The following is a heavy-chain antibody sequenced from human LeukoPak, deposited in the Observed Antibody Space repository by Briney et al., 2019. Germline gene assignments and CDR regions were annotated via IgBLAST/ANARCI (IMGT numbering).Heavy chain of an antibody. CDR3: ASGVLRFLEWLDYYGMDV. V-gene: IGHV3-7*01. J-gene: IGHJ6*02. Sequence: PGGSLRLSCAASGFTFSRYWMSWMRQAPGKGLEWVANIKYDGNEEYYVDSLKGRFTISRDNAKSSLYLQLNSLRAEDTAVYYCASGVLRFLEWLDYYGMDVWGQGTTVTVSS. D-gene: IGHD3-3*01. CDR2: IKYDGNEE. CDR1: GFTFSRYW.